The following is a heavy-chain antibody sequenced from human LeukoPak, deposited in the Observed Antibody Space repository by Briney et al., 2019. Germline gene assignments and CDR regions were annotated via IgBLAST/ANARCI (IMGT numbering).Heavy chain of an antibody. J-gene: IGHJ4*02. CDR2: IIPILGIA. Sequence: GASVKVSCKASGGTFSSYAISWVRQAPGQGLEWMGRIIPILGIANYAQKFQGRVTITADKSTSTAYLELSSLRSEDTAVYYCARARVPTLPYSSSWWLDYWGQGTLVTVSS. V-gene: IGHV1-69*04. CDR3: ARARVPTLPYSSSWWLDY. CDR1: GGTFSSYA. D-gene: IGHD6-13*01.